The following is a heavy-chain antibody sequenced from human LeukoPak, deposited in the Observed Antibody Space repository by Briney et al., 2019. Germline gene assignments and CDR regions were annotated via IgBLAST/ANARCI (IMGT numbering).Heavy chain of an antibody. CDR3: ARDGGVVTPEYWFDP. D-gene: IGHD2-21*02. V-gene: IGHV1-18*01. Sequence: ASVKVSCKASGYTFTSYGISWVRQAPGQGLEWMGWTSAYNGNTNYAQKLQGRVTMTTDTSTSTAYMELRSLRSDDTAVYYCARDGGVVTPEYWFDPWGQGTLVTVSS. CDR2: TSAYNGNT. J-gene: IGHJ5*02. CDR1: GYTFTSYG.